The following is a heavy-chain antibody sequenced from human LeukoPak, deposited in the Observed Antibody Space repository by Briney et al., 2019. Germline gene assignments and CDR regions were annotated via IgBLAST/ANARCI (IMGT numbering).Heavy chain of an antibody. CDR1: GFTFSSYA. CDR2: ISFDGSNN. Sequence: GGSLRLSCAASGFTFSSYAIHWVRQAPGKGLEWVAVISFDGSNNYYADSVKGRFTISRDNSKNTLYLQMNSLRAEDTAVYYCAREGYYDSSGYFNYWGQGTLVTVSS. CDR3: AREGYYDSSGYFNY. V-gene: IGHV3-30*04. D-gene: IGHD3-22*01. J-gene: IGHJ4*02.